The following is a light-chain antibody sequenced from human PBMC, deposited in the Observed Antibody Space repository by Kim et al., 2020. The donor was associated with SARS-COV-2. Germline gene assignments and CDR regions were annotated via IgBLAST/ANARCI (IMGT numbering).Light chain of an antibody. CDR2: GAS. CDR1: QNVPRSH. J-gene: IGKJ1*01. CDR3: QQYGDSLCT. V-gene: IGKV3-20*01. Sequence: EIVLTQSPGTLSLSAGERATLFCRASQNVPRSHVAWYQEKPDQPPRLLVYGASHRANGIPRRFSGSGSGTEYTLTISSLEPEDFALYFCQQYGDSLCTFGHGTKMDIK.